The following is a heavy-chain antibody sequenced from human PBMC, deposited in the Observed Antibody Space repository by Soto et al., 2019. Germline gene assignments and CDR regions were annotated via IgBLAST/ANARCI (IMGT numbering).Heavy chain of an antibody. J-gene: IGHJ6*02. V-gene: IGHV4-34*01. CDR2: INHSGST. D-gene: IGHD6-13*01. CDR1: GGSFSGYY. CDR3: ASYSSSWTGYYGMDV. Sequence: SETLSLTCAVYGGSFSGYYWSWIRQPPGKGLEWIGEINHSGSTNYNPSLKSRVTISVDTSKNQFSLKLSSVTAADSAVYYCASYSSSWTGYYGMDVWGQGTTVTVSS.